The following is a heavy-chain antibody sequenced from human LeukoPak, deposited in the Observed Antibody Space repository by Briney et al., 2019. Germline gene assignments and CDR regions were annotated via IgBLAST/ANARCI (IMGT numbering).Heavy chain of an antibody. CDR3: AKGLYDYVDY. V-gene: IGHV4-34*01. CDR2: INHSGST. J-gene: IGHJ4*02. D-gene: IGHD2/OR15-2a*01. CDR1: GGSFSGYY. Sequence: SSETLSLTCAVYGGSFSGYYWSWIRQPPGEGLEWIGEINHSGSTNYNPSLKSRVTISVDTSKNQFSLKLSSVTAADTAVYYCAKGLYDYVDYWGQGTLVTVSS.